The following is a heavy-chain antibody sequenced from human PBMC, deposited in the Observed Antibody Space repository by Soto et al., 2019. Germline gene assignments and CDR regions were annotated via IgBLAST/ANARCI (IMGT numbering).Heavy chain of an antibody. Sequence: VQLVQSGAEERKPGASVKISCKPSGYTFTSYGFHWVRQAPGQRPEWMGWINAGNGNIKYSQKFQGRVTVTWDTSATTAYMELSSLRSEDTAVYYCARHGWDYGIDHWGQGTLVTVSS. D-gene: IGHD4-17*01. CDR3: ARHGWDYGIDH. CDR2: INAGNGNI. V-gene: IGHV1-3*05. J-gene: IGHJ4*02. CDR1: GYTFTSYG.